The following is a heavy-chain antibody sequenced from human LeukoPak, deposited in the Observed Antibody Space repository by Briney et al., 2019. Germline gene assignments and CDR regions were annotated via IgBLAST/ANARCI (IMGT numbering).Heavy chain of an antibody. Sequence: SETLSLTCTVSGGSINSYYWSWIRQPPGKGLEWIGYIYYSGSTNYNPSLKSRVTISVNTSKNQFSLKLSSVTAADTAVYYCARGIAGTTRGLDYWGQGTLVTVSS. J-gene: IGHJ4*02. CDR1: GGSINSYY. V-gene: IGHV4-59*01. D-gene: IGHD1-1*01. CDR3: ARGIAGTTRGLDY. CDR2: IYYSGST.